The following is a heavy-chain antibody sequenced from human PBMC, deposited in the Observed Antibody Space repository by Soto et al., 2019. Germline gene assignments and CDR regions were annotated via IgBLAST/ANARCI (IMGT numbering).Heavy chain of an antibody. Sequence: GGSLRLSCAASGFTFSSYGMHWVRQAPGKGLEWVAVISYDGSNKYYADSVKGRFTISRDNSKNTLYLQMNSLRAEDTAVYYCAKDLVVAAPSISYYYYYGMDVWGQGTTVTVSS. CDR1: GFTFSSYG. J-gene: IGHJ6*02. CDR3: AKDLVVAAPSISYYYYYGMDV. CDR2: ISYDGSNK. D-gene: IGHD2-15*01. V-gene: IGHV3-30*18.